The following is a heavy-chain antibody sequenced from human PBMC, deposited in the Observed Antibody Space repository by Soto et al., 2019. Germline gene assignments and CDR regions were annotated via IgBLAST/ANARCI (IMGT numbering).Heavy chain of an antibody. D-gene: IGHD3-10*01. CDR2: ISSSGGNT. CDR1: GFPFNNYA. CDR3: AKRPTSTGFGDPFDI. Sequence: EVQLLESGGGLVQPGGSLRLSCAGSGFPFNNYAINWVRQAPGKGLEWVSTISSSGGNTYYTDSVKGRFTISRDNSKNTLYLQMNSLRAEDTAIYYCAKRPTSTGFGDPFDIWGQGTMVTVSS. J-gene: IGHJ3*02. V-gene: IGHV3-23*01.